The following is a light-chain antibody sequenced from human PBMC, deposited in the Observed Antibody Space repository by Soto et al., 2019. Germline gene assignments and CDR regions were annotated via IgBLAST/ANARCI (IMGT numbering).Light chain of an antibody. CDR3: QQYSSLWT. CDR2: DAS. J-gene: IGKJ1*01. V-gene: IGKV1-5*01. CDR1: QTINRW. Sequence: DIQMTQSPATLSASVGDRFTITCRASQTINRWLAWYQHKPGRAPQVLIYDASTLESGVPSRFSGSGSGTEFTLTIKNLQPDDLATYYCQQYSSLWTFGPGTKVDIK.